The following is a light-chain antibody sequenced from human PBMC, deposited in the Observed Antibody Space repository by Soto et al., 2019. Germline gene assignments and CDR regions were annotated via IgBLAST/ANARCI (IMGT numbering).Light chain of an antibody. CDR3: LQYDTWPPGT. J-gene: IGKJ1*01. CDR1: EDVSSK. V-gene: IGKV3-15*01. Sequence: IFMTQSPATLSVSPGGRATLSCRASEDVSSKLAWYQQKPGLPPRLVIYDASTRATGIPGRFSSSGSGKDFTLTISGLQSEDFAIYYCLQYDTWPPGTFGQGTKVEI. CDR2: DAS.